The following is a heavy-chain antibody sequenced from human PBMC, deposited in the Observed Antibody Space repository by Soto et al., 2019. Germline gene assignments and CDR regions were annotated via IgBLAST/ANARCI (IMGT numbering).Heavy chain of an antibody. V-gene: IGHV3-30*18. CDR3: AKDIKWGSSKNYYYYGMDV. Sequence: GGSLRLSCAASGFTFSSYGMHWVRQAPGKGLEWVAVISYDGSNKYYADSVKGRFTISRDNSKNTLYLQMNSLRAEDTAVYYCAKDIKWGSSKNYYYYGMDVRGQGTTVTVSS. CDR1: GFTFSSYG. J-gene: IGHJ6*02. D-gene: IGHD6-6*01. CDR2: ISYDGSNK.